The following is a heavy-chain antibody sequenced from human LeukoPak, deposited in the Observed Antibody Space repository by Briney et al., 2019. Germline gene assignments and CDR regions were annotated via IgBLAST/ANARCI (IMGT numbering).Heavy chain of an antibody. CDR1: DASISGYY. Sequence: SETLSLTCTVSDASISGYYWSWIRQPPGKGLEWIGSIHFSGSTNYNPSLRSRVTISVDTSKNQLSLKLSSVTASDTAVYYCARDLGGIYFDYWGQGTLVTVSS. D-gene: IGHD1-26*01. V-gene: IGHV4-59*01. CDR2: IHFSGST. J-gene: IGHJ4*02. CDR3: ARDLGGIYFDY.